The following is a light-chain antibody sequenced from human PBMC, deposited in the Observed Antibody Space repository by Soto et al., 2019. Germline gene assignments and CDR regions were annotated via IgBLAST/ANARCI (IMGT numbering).Light chain of an antibody. CDR3: QQYNNWPTWT. CDR1: QSISSY. Sequence: IQMTQSPSSLSASVGDRVTITCRASQSISSYLNWYQQKPGKAPKLLIYAASSLQSGVPSRFSGSGSGTDFTLTISSLQSEDFAVYYCQQYNNWPTWTFGQGTKVDIK. V-gene: IGKV1-39*01. CDR2: AAS. J-gene: IGKJ1*01.